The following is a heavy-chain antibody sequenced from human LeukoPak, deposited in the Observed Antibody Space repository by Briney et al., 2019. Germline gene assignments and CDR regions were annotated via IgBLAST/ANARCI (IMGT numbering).Heavy chain of an antibody. CDR2: ISGSGGST. V-gene: IGHV3-23*01. J-gene: IGHJ4*02. Sequence: GGSLRLSCAASGFTFSSYAMSWVRQAPGKGLEWVSAISGSGGSTYYADSVKGRFTISRDNSKNTLYLQMNSLRAEDTAVYYCAKTDSQYTAMVRFFDYWGQGTLVTVSS. D-gene: IGHD5-18*01. CDR1: GFTFSSYA. CDR3: AKTDSQYTAMVRFFDY.